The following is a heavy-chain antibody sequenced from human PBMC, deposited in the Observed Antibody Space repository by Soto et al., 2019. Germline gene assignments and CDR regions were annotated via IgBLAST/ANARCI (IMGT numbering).Heavy chain of an antibody. J-gene: IGHJ5*02. D-gene: IGHD4-17*01. CDR2: ITPVFGTA. V-gene: IGHV1-69*01. CDR1: ADTFNSYS. Sequence: QVQLVQSGAEVKKPGSSVKVSCKASADTFNSYSLSWLRQAPGQRLEWMGGITPVFGTADYAQSFEDRLTITADDSTSTAYMELSSLRSDDTAGYYCARSLEGTTVTNWFDPWGQGALVTVSS. CDR3: ARSLEGTTVTNWFDP.